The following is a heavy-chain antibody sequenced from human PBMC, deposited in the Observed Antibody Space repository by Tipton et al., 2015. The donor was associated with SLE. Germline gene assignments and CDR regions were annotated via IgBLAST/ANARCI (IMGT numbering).Heavy chain of an antibody. CDR3: ARDRIAAAGRFDL. D-gene: IGHD6-13*01. CDR2: IYYSGST. CDR1: GGSISSHY. Sequence: TLSLTCTVSGGSISSHYWSWIRQPPGKGLEWIGYIYYSGSTNYNPSLKSRVTISVDTSKNQFSLKLSSVTAADTAVYYCARDRIAAAGRFDLWGRGTLVTVSS. J-gene: IGHJ2*01. V-gene: IGHV4-59*11.